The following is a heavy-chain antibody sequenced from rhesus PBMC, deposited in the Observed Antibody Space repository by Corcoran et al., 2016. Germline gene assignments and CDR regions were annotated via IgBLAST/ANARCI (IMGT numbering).Heavy chain of an antibody. CDR1: GGSISSNY. CDR3: ARGGGGRIAAGLHY. D-gene: IGHD6-13*01. J-gene: IGHJ4*01. CDR2: IRSGGRT. V-gene: IGHV4-160*01. Sequence: QVQLQQWGEGRVKPSETLSLTCAVYGGSISSNYWSWIRHPPGKGLEWIGRIRSGGRTTYNPAPQSRVTISKGTSKTQFSLRLSSVTAAVTAVYYCARGGGGRIAAGLHYWGQGVLVTVSS.